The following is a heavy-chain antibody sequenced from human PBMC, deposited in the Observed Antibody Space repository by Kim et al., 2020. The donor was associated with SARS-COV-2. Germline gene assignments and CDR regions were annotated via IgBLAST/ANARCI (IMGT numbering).Heavy chain of an antibody. CDR2: IYGAGST. V-gene: IGHV3-66*01. Sequence: GGSLRLSCAASGFNVDSNYMTWVRQAPGKGLEWVSVIYGAGSTYYADSVKGRFTISRDTSKNTLYLQMSSLRAEDTAVYYCARGPGNYRPDVSEFAYWGQGTLVTVSS. D-gene: IGHD3-16*02. CDR3: ARGPGNYRPDVSEFAY. J-gene: IGHJ4*02. CDR1: GFNVDSNY.